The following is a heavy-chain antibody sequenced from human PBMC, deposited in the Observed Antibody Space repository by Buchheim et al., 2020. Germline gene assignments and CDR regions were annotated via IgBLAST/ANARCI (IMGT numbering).Heavy chain of an antibody. CDR1: GGSISGYY. V-gene: IGHV4-59*01. CDR3: ARDYIGLDS. CDR2: IYYSGST. J-gene: IGHJ4*02. Sequence: QVQLQESGPGLVKPSETLSLTCTVSGGSISGYYWSWIRQPPGKRLEWIGYIYYSGSTNYNPSLKSRLTMSVDTSKNEVFLKLSSVTAADTAVYYCARDYIGLDSWGQGTL. D-gene: IGHD3-16*01.